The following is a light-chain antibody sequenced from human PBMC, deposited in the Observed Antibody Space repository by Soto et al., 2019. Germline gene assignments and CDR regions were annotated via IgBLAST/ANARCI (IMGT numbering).Light chain of an antibody. Sequence: QLVLTQSPSASASMGDSVKLTCTLSSGHSSYAIAWHQQQPEKGPRYLMKLNSDGSHSKGDGIPDRFSGSSSGAERYLTISSLQSEDEPDYYCQTWGTGIHVVFGGGTKVTV. CDR2: LNSDGSH. J-gene: IGLJ2*01. CDR1: SGHSSYA. CDR3: QTWGTGIHVV. V-gene: IGLV4-69*01.